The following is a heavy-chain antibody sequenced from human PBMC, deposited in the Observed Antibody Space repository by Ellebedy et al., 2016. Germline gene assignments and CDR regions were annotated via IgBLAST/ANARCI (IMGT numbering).Heavy chain of an antibody. CDR2: ISAYNGNT. Sequence: ASVKVSCKASGYTFTSYGISWVRQAPGQGLEWMGWISAYNGNTNYAQKLQGRVTMTTDTSTSTAYMELRSLRSDDTAVYYCARDHKTSKLWFGDLLGYYFDYWGQGTLVTVSS. CDR1: GYTFTSYG. CDR3: ARDHKTSKLWFGDLLGYYFDY. J-gene: IGHJ4*02. D-gene: IGHD3-10*01. V-gene: IGHV1-18*01.